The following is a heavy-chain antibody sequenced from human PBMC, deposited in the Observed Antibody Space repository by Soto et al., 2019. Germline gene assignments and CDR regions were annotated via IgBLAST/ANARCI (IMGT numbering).Heavy chain of an antibody. CDR3: AKARKLTLYNWNYAGY. CDR1: GFTFSSYA. J-gene: IGHJ4*02. V-gene: IGHV3-23*01. Sequence: PGGSLRLSCAASGFTFSSYAMSWVRQAPGKGLEWVSAISGSGGSTYYADSVKGRFTISRDNSKNTLYLQMNSLRAEDTAVYYCAKARKLTLYNWNYAGYWGQGTLVTVSS. CDR2: ISGSGGST. D-gene: IGHD1-7*01.